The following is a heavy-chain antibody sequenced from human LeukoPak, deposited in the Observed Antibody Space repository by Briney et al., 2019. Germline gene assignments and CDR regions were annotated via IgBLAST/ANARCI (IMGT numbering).Heavy chain of an antibody. CDR2: IYYRGST. CDR3: ARVLHGSGSLYYYYYYMDV. CDR1: GGSISSYY. V-gene: IGHV4-59*01. D-gene: IGHD3-10*01. Sequence: SETLSLTCTVSGGSISSYYWSWIRQPPGKGLEWIGYIYYRGSTKYNPSLKSRVTISVDKSKNQFSLKLSSVTAADTAVYYCARVLHGSGSLYYYYYYMDVWGKGTTVTISS. J-gene: IGHJ6*03.